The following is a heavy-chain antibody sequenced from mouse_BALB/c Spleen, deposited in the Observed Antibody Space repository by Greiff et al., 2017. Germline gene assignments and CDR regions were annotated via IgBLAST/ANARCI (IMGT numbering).Heavy chain of an antibody. CDR3: ARGEDYGYGY. J-gene: IGHJ2*01. V-gene: IGHV5-6-5*01. Sequence: EVMLVESGGGLVKPGGSLKLSCAASGFTFSSYAMSWVRQTPEKRLEWVASISSGGSTYYPDSVKGRFTISRDNARNILYLQMSSLRSEDTAMYYCARGEDYGYGYWGQGTTLTVSS. CDR2: ISSGGST. D-gene: IGHD1-2*01. CDR1: GFTFSSYA.